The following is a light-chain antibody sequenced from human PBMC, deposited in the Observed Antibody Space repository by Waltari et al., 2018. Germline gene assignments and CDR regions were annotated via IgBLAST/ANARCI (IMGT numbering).Light chain of an antibody. CDR3: QQYYSNLPMYT. CDR2: WAS. CDR1: QSVLFSSNNKNY. V-gene: IGKV4-1*01. Sequence: DIVLTQSPDSLAVSLGERATINCKSSQSVLFSSNNKNYLAWYQQKPGQPPKLLIYWASTRESGVPDRFSGSGSGTDFTLTISSLQAEDVVVYYCQQYYSNLPMYTFGQGTRLEIK. J-gene: IGKJ2*01.